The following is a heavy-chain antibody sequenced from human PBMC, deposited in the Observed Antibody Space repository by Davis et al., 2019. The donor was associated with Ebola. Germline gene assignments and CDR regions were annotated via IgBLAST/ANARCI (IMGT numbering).Heavy chain of an antibody. Sequence: PGGSLRLSCAASGFTFSSYGMHWVRQAPGKGLEWVAVIWYDGSNKYYADSVKGRFTISRDNSKNTLYLQMNSLRAEDTAVYYCARVYCSSTSCPTSSGSYYYYYYYMDVWGKGTTVTVSS. CDR1: GFTFSSYG. V-gene: IGHV3-33*01. D-gene: IGHD2-2*01. CDR3: ARVYCSSTSCPTSSGSYYYYYYYMDV. CDR2: IWYDGSNK. J-gene: IGHJ6*03.